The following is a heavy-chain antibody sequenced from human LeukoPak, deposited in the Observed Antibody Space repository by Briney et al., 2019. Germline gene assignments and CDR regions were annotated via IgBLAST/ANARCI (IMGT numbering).Heavy chain of an antibody. CDR1: GDSFSNYA. V-gene: IGHV1-69*13. J-gene: IGHJ4*02. CDR3: AREVQLGILTGFDY. Sequence: ASVKVSCKASGDSFSNYAVNWVRQAPGQGLEWMGGIIPIFGTANYAQKFQGRVTITADESTSTAYMELSSLRSEDTAVYYCAREVQLGILTGFDYWGQGTLVTVSS. CDR2: IIPIFGTA. D-gene: IGHD7-27*01.